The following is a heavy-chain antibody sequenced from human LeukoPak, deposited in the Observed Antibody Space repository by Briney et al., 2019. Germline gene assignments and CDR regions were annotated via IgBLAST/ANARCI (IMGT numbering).Heavy chain of an antibody. D-gene: IGHD3-10*01. CDR3: AKARGVRGYFDY. CDR1: GFTFDDYA. CDR2: ISWNSGSI. Sequence: PGGSLRLSCAASGFTFDDYAMHWVRQAPGKGLEWVSGISWNSGSIGYADSVKGRFTISRDNAKNSLHLQMNSLRAEDTALYYCAKARGVRGYFDYWGQGTLVTVSS. V-gene: IGHV3-9*01. J-gene: IGHJ4*02.